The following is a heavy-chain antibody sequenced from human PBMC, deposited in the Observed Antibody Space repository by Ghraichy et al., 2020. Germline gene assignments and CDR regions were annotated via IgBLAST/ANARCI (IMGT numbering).Heavy chain of an antibody. CDR1: GGSFSGYY. CDR3: ARESRWFGELLHRSRNPLDY. V-gene: IGHV4-34*01. D-gene: IGHD3-10*01. Sequence: SETLSLTCAVYGGSFSGYYWSWIRQPPGKGLEWIGEINHSGGTNYNPSLKSRVTISVDTSKNQFSLKLSSVTAADTAVYYCARESRWFGELLHRSRNPLDYWGQGTLVTVSS. CDR2: INHSGGT. J-gene: IGHJ4*02.